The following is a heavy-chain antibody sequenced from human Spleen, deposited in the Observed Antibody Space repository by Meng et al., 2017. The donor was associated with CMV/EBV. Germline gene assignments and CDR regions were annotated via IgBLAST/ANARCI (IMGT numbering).Heavy chain of an antibody. J-gene: IGHJ4*02. D-gene: IGHD2-2*02. CDR3: ARVKPVGAPLVPAAIESDY. V-gene: IGHV4-34*09. Sequence: SLSGYYWTWIRQPPGKGLECIGEITHSGSTNYNPSLKSRVTISVDTSKNQFSLKLSSVTAADTAVYYCARVKPVGAPLVPAAIESDYWGQGTLVTVSS. CDR1: SLSGYY. CDR2: ITHSGST.